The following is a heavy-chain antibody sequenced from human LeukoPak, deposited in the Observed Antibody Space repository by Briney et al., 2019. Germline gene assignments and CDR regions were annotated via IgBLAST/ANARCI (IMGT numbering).Heavy chain of an antibody. D-gene: IGHD3-10*02. CDR1: GYTFINYY. Sequence: ASVKVSCKASGYTFINYYMHWVRQAPGQGLEWMGIINPSGGSTSCGQKFQGRVTMTRDMSTSTFYMELSSLRFEDTAVYYCARGPHRRTYDRDNWFDPWGQGILVTVSS. V-gene: IGHV1-46*01. J-gene: IGHJ5*02. CDR2: INPSGGST. CDR3: ARGPHRRTYDRDNWFDP.